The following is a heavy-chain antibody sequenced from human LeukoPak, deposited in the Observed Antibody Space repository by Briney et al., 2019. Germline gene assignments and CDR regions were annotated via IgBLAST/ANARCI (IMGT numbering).Heavy chain of an antibody. V-gene: IGHV3-9*03. Sequence: GGSLRLSCAASGFTFDDYAMHWVRHAPGKGLEWVSGISWNSGSIGYADSVKGRFTISRDNAKNSLYLQMNSLRAEDMALYYCAKSPARFLSYAFDIWGQGTMVTVSS. CDR3: AKSPARFLSYAFDI. J-gene: IGHJ3*02. CDR1: GFTFDDYA. CDR2: ISWNSGSI. D-gene: IGHD3-3*01.